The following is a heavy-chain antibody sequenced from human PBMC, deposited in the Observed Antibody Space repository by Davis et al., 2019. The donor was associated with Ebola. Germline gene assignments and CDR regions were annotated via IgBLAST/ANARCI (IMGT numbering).Heavy chain of an antibody. V-gene: IGHV3-23*01. CDR3: AKDADEDDYGLFDY. D-gene: IGHD4-17*01. CDR2: MSGRGGYT. CDR1: GFTFSNYA. Sequence: GESLKISCEASGFTFSNYAMSWVRQAPGTGLEWVSAMSGRGGYTYPADSVKGRFTISRDNTKNTLHLQMNRLRVEDTAIYYCAKDADEDDYGLFDYWGQGALVSVSS. J-gene: IGHJ4*02.